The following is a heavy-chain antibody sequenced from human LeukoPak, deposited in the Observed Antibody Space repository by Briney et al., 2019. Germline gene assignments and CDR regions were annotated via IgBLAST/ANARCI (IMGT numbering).Heavy chain of an antibody. CDR1: GGTFSSYA. Sequence: SVKVSCKASGGTFSSYAISWVRQAPGQGLEWMGGIIPILGTANYAQKFQGRVTITTDESTSTAYMELSSLRSEDTAVYYCARGAPPNYYDSSGYYYAYYYYYMDVWGKGTTVTVSS. CDR3: ARGAPPNYYDSSGYYYAYYYYYMDV. V-gene: IGHV1-69*05. J-gene: IGHJ6*03. CDR2: IIPILGTA. D-gene: IGHD3-22*01.